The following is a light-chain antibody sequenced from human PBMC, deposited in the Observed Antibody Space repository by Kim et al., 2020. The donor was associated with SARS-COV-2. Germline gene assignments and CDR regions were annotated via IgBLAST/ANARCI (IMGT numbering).Light chain of an antibody. V-gene: IGLV2-23*02. Sequence: GQSITISCTGTSSDVGSYNLVSWYQQHPGKAPKLMIYEVSKRPSGVPNRFSGSKSGNTASLTISGLQAEDEADYYCCSCAGSSTVVFGGGTQLTVL. CDR2: EVS. CDR1: SSDVGSYNL. J-gene: IGLJ2*01. CDR3: CSCAGSSTVV.